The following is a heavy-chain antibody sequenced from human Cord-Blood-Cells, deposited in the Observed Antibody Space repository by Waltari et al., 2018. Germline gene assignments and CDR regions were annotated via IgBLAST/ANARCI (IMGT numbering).Heavy chain of an antibody. CDR3: ARGSSGWYY. Sequence: EVQLVESGGGLVQPGGSLRLACAASGFPFSSYWMSWVRQAPGKGLEWVANIKQDGSEKYYVDSVKGRFTISRDNAKNSLYLQMNSLRAEDTAVYYCARGSSGWYYWGQGTLVTVSS. CDR1: GFPFSSYW. J-gene: IGHJ4*02. D-gene: IGHD6-19*01. V-gene: IGHV3-7*01. CDR2: IKQDGSEK.